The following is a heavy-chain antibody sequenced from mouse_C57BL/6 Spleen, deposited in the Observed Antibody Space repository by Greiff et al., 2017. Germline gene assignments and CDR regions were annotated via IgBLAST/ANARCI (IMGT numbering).Heavy chain of an antibody. Sequence: QVQLQQPGAELVRPGTSVKLSCKASGYTFTSYWMHWVKQRPGQGLEWIGVIDPSDSYTNYNQKFKGKATVTVDTSSSTAYMQLSSLTSEDSAVYYCARGHYYGSSYYFDYWGQGTTLTVSS. J-gene: IGHJ2*01. CDR2: IDPSDSYT. V-gene: IGHV1-59*01. CDR3: ARGHYYGSSYYFDY. D-gene: IGHD1-1*01. CDR1: GYTFTSYW.